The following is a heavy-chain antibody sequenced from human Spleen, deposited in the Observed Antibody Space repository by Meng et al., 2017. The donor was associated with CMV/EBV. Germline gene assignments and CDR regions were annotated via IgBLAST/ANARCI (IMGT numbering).Heavy chain of an antibody. Sequence: GESLKISCTGSGFTFGDYAMSWVRQAPGKGLEWLGFSRRKVYGGTTEYAASVKGRFTISRDDSKSIAYLHMNSLKTDDTAVYYCVRDRLNRAQWLQFDFWGQGTLVTVSS. D-gene: IGHD5-24*01. CDR1: GFTFGDYA. J-gene: IGHJ4*02. CDR2: SRRKVYGGTT. CDR3: VRDRLNRAQWLQFDF. V-gene: IGHV3-49*04.